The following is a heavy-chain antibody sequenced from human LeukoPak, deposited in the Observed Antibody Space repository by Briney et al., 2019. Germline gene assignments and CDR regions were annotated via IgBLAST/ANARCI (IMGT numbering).Heavy chain of an antibody. CDR3: ARGTLGYSSSWFAH. D-gene: IGHD6-13*01. CDR1: GGSFSGYP. CDR2: INQSGSP. J-gene: IGHJ4*02. V-gene: IGHV4-34*01. Sequence: PSETLSLTCAVYGGSFSGYPWSWIRQPPGKGLEWIGEINQSGSPNYRPSLKSRVTISVDTSKNQFPLKLSSVTAADTAVYYCARGTLGYSSSWFAHWGQGTLVTVSS.